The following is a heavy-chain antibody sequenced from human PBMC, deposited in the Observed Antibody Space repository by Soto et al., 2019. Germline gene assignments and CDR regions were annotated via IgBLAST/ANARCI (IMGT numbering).Heavy chain of an antibody. CDR3: GRGRGGSGWYRGGYDYSYGVDV. CDR2: INHSGST. V-gene: IGHV4-34*01. CDR1: GGSFSGYY. D-gene: IGHD6-19*01. Sequence: SETLSLTCAVYGGSFSGYYWSWIRQPPGKGLEGIGEINHSGSTNYNPSLKNRVTISVDTSKNQSSLKLSSVTAADTAVCYCGRGRGGSGWYRGGYDYSYGVDVWGQGTMVTVSS. J-gene: IGHJ6*02.